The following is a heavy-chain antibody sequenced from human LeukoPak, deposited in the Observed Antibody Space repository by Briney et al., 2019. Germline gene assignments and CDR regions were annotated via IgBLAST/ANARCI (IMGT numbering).Heavy chain of an antibody. V-gene: IGHV3-7*01. CDR2: IKQDGSEK. Sequence: GGSLRLSCAASGFTFSSYWMSWVRQAPGKGLEWVANIKQDGSEKYYVDSVKGRFTISRDNAKHSLYLQMNSLRAEDTAVYYCARVEDSGYAHFDYWGQGTLVTVSS. CDR1: GFTFSSYW. J-gene: IGHJ4*02. CDR3: ARVEDSGYAHFDY. D-gene: IGHD5-12*01.